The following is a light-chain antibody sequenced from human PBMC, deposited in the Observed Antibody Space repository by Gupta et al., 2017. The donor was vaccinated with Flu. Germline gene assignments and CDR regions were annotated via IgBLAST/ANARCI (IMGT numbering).Light chain of an antibody. V-gene: IGKV3-15*01. CDR3: QQDNSWPQT. CDR1: QSVNSN. J-gene: IGKJ2*01. Sequence: EIVMTQSPDTLSVSPGERATLSCRASQSVNSNLAWYQQRPGQAPRLLIYDASTRATGFPARFSGSGSGTEFTLTISSLQSVDFAVYYCQQDNSWPQTFGQGTKLDFK. CDR2: DAS.